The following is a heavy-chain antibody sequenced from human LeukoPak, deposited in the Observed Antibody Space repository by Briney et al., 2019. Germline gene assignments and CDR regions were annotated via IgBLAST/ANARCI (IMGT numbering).Heavy chain of an antibody. J-gene: IGHJ4*02. CDR2: INAGNGNT. D-gene: IGHD1-26*01. Sequence: ASVKVSCTASGYTFTSYAMHWVRQAPGQRLEWMGWINAGNGNTKYSQKFQGRVTITRDTSASTAYMELSSLRSEDTAVYYCARVSGSQDFDYWGQGTLVTVSS. CDR1: GYTFTSYA. CDR3: ARVSGSQDFDY. V-gene: IGHV1-3*01.